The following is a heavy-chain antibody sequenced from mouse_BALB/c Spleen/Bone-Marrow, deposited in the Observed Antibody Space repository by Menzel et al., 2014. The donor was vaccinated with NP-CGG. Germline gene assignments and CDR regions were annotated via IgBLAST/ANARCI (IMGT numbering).Heavy chain of an antibody. Sequence: EVQLQQSGAELVKPGASVKLSCTASGFNIKDTYMHWVKQRPEQGLEWIGRIDPANGNTKYDPKFQGKATITADTSSNTAYLQLSSLTSENAAVYYCAVYDYEGFAYWGQGTLVPVSA. D-gene: IGHD2-4*01. CDR3: AVYDYEGFAY. CDR2: IDPANGNT. CDR1: GFNIKDTY. J-gene: IGHJ3*01. V-gene: IGHV14-3*02.